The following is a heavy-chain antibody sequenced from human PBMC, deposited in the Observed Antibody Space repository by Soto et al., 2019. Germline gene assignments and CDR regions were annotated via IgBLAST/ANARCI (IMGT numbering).Heavy chain of an antibody. D-gene: IGHD6-6*01. CDR1: GFTFTSYD. CDR3: ARAPPTSSDYYYYMDV. Sequence: QVQLVQSGAEVKKPGASVKVSCKASGFTFTSYDISWVRQATGQGLEWMGWMIPNSGDTGYAQRFQGRVTMTRNTSISTAYMELNSLKSEDTAVYYCARAPPTSSDYYYYMDVWGKGTTVTVSS. J-gene: IGHJ6*03. V-gene: IGHV1-8*01. CDR2: MIPNSGDT.